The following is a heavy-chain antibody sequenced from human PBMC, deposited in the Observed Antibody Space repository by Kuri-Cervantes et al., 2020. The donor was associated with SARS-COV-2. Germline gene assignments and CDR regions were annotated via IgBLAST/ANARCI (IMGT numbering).Heavy chain of an antibody. D-gene: IGHD2-21*02. CDR3: ARAVKGRDCCGDCYPLCWCDP. CDR2: INHSGST. Sequence: SETLSLTCAVYGGSFSGYYWSWIRQPPGKGLEWIGEINHSGSTNYNPSLKSRVTISVDTSKNQFPLKLSSVTAADTAVYYCARAVKGRDCCGDCYPLCWCDPWGQGTLVTVSS. CDR1: GGSFSGYY. J-gene: IGHJ5*02. V-gene: IGHV4-34*01.